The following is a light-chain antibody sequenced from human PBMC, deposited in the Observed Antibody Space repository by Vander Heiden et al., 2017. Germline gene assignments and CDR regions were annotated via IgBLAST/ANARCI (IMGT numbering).Light chain of an antibody. V-gene: IGKV4-1*01. CDR1: QSVLYSSNNKSY. J-gene: IGKJ2*01. Sequence: DIVMTQSPDSLAVSLGERATINCKSSQSVLYSSNNKSYLAWYQQKPGQPPQLLIYWASTRESGVPDRFSGSGSGTDFSLTISSRQAEDVAVYYCQQYDRTPLYTFGQGTKLEIK. CDR2: WAS. CDR3: QQYDRTPLYT.